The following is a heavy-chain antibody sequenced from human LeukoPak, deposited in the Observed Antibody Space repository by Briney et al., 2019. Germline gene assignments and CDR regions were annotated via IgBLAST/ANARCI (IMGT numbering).Heavy chain of an antibody. J-gene: IGHJ4*02. CDR1: GFTFSTYW. D-gene: IGHD5-24*01. V-gene: IGHV3-7*03. CDR2: IKQYGSEK. CDR3: AKNRGVVVEMAPDY. Sequence: SGGSLRLSCAASGFTFSTYWMSWFRQAPGKGLEWVANIKQYGSEKYYVDSVKGRFNISRDNAKNSLYLQMNSLRAEDTAVYYCAKNRGVVVEMAPDYWGQGTLVTVSP.